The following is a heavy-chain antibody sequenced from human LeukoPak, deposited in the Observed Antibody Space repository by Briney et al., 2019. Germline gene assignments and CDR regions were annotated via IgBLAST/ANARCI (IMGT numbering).Heavy chain of an antibody. D-gene: IGHD6-19*01. Sequence: SETLSLTCAVYGGSFNGYYWSWIRQPPGKGLEWIGEINHSGSTNYNPSLKSRVTISVDTSKNQFSLKLSSVTAADTAVYYCASSLEYSSGLDYWGQGTLVTVSS. CDR1: GGSFNGYY. J-gene: IGHJ4*02. CDR3: ASSLEYSSGLDY. V-gene: IGHV4-34*01. CDR2: INHSGST.